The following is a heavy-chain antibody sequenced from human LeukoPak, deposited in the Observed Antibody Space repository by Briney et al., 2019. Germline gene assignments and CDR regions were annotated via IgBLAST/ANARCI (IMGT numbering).Heavy chain of an antibody. CDR3: ARCTTGRTFGSLREIKRSREIDY. Sequence: PGGSLRLSCAASGFTFSSYAIHWVRQAPGKGLEWVAFIRYDGSNKYYADSVKGRFTISRDNSKNTLYLQMNSLRAEDTAVYYCARCTTGRTFGSLREIKRSREIDYWGQGTLVTVSS. D-gene: IGHD1-1*01. CDR1: GFTFSSYA. V-gene: IGHV3-30*04. J-gene: IGHJ4*02. CDR2: IRYDGSNK.